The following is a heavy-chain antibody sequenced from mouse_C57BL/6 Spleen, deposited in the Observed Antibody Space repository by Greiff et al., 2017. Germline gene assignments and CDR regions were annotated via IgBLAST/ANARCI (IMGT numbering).Heavy chain of an antibody. V-gene: IGHV1-80*01. Sequence: QVQLKESGAELVKPGASVKISCKASGYAFSSYWMNWVKQRPGKGLEWIGQIYPGDGDTNYNGKFKGKATLTADKSSSTAYMQLSSLTSEDSAVYFCARYYDYDGYYFDYWGQGTTLTVSS. CDR1: GYAFSSYW. CDR3: ARYYDYDGYYFDY. D-gene: IGHD2-4*01. J-gene: IGHJ2*01. CDR2: IYPGDGDT.